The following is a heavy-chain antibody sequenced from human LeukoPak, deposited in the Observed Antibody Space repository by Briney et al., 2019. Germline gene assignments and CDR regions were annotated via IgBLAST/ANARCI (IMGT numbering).Heavy chain of an antibody. CDR1: GFSFSDYY. Sequence: PGGSLRLSCAAFGFSFSDYYTSRIRQAPGKGLELVSYISSSVRTTYYADSVKGRCTISRDNAKKSLYLQMNSLRADDTAVYYCAKIAYGDYAFGSWGQGTLVTVSS. D-gene: IGHD4-17*01. CDR2: ISSSVRTT. V-gene: IGHV3-11*04. J-gene: IGHJ4*02. CDR3: AKIAYGDYAFGS.